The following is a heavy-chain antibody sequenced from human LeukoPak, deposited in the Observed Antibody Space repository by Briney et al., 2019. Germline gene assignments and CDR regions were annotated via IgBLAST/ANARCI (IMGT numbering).Heavy chain of an antibody. CDR2: ISGSGDNT. Sequence: GGSLRLSCAAAGFTFSNYGTHWVRQAPGKGLEWVSAISGSGDNTYYADSVKDRFTISRDKSKNTLYLQMNSLGAEDTAVYYCARRTYDSSGYYYLFDYWGQGTLVTVSS. V-gene: IGHV3-23*01. D-gene: IGHD3-22*01. CDR1: GFTFSNYG. CDR3: ARRTYDSSGYYYLFDY. J-gene: IGHJ4*02.